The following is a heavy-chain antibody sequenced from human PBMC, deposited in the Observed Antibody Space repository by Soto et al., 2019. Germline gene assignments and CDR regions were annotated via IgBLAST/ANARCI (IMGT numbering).Heavy chain of an antibody. D-gene: IGHD6-6*01. CDR2: TYYRSKWYN. Sequence: SQTLSLTCAISWDSVSSNSAAWNWIRQSPSRGLEWLGRTYYRSKWYNDYAVSVKSRITINPDTSKNQFSLQLNSVTPEDTAVYYCAGASSSRGIYYSYGMDVWGQGTTVTVSS. J-gene: IGHJ6*02. V-gene: IGHV6-1*01. CDR3: AGASSSRGIYYSYGMDV. CDR1: WDSVSSNSAA.